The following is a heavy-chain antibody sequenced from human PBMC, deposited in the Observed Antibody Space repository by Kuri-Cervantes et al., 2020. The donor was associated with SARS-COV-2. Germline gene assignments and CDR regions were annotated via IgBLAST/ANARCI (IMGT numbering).Heavy chain of an antibody. CDR2: INPNSGGT. Sequence: ASVKVSCKASGYTFTGYYTHWVRQAPGQGLEWMGWINPNSGGTNYAQKFQGRVTITRDTSASTAYMELSSRRSEDTAVYYCASAVSNPYYYYYMDVWGKGTTVTVSS. J-gene: IGHJ6*03. CDR1: GYTFTGYY. CDR3: ASAVSNPYYYYYMDV. D-gene: IGHD4-11*01. V-gene: IGHV1-2*02.